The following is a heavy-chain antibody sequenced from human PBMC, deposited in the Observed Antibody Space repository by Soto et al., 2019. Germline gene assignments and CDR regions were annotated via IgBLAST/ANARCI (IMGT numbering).Heavy chain of an antibody. CDR3: AKESMVRGGYYFDY. D-gene: IGHD3-10*01. J-gene: IGHJ4*02. CDR2: ISTSGGST. Sequence: EVQLLESGGGLVQPGGSLRLSSAASGFTFSSYAMTWVRQAPGKGLEWVSAISTSGGSTYYADSVKGRFTISRDNSKNTLYLQMNSLRAEDTAVYSCAKESMVRGGYYFDYWGQGTLVTVSS. V-gene: IGHV3-23*01. CDR1: GFTFSSYA.